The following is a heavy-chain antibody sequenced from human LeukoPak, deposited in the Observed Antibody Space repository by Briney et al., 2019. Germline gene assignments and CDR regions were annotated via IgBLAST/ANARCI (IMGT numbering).Heavy chain of an antibody. D-gene: IGHD1/OR15-1a*01. J-gene: IGHJ3*01. V-gene: IGHV3-74*01. CDR1: GFSFSIYW. CDR2: ITSDGSTT. Sequence: GGSLRLSCFASGFSFSIYWMHWVRQAPGKGLVWVSRITSDGSTTNYADSVEGRSTISRDNAKNTLFLQMNSLRAEDTAVYYCARGWEQQGVGAFHVWGQGTMVTVSS. CDR3: ARGWEQQGVGAFHV.